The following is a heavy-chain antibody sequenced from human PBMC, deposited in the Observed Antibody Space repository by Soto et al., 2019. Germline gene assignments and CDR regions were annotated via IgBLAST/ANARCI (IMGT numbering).Heavy chain of an antibody. CDR2: INDRGSI. CDR3: ARESHDILSGPPWVWYFDL. V-gene: IGHV4-34*01. CDR1: GGSLSGYY. D-gene: IGHD3-9*01. J-gene: IGHJ2*01. Sequence: QVQLQQWGAGPLRPLETLSLTCGVSGGSLSGYYWAWIRQSPGKGLEWIGEINDRGSINYNPSLKSRVGISVDTSKNHYSLNLRSVTAADTAVYYCARESHDILSGPPWVWYFDLLGRGTLVTVSS.